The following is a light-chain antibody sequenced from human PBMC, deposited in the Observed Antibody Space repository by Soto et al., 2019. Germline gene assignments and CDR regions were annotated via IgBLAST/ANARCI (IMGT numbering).Light chain of an antibody. Sequence: EVVLTQSPGTLSLSPGERATLSCRASENVSNNYLAWYQQKPGQAPSLLIFGSSDRSAGIPDRFSGSGSGTDFTLTSSRLEPEDFAVYYCQQYGSSPPYTFGQGTKLEIK. CDR1: ENVSNNY. CDR2: GSS. J-gene: IGKJ2*01. CDR3: QQYGSSPPYT. V-gene: IGKV3-20*01.